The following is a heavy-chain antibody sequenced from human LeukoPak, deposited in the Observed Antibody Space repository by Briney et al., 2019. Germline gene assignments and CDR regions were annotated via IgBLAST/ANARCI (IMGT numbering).Heavy chain of an antibody. V-gene: IGHV1-18*01. CDR2: ISAYNGNT. CDR3: ARGTWSDAFDI. Sequence: ASVKVSCNASGYTFTTSGITWVRQAPGQGLESMGWISAYNGNTNYAQKLQGRVTITTDTSTTTAYMELRCLRSDDTAVYHCARGTWSDAFDIWGQGTMLTVSS. J-gene: IGHJ3*02. CDR1: GYTFTTSG. D-gene: IGHD1-1*01.